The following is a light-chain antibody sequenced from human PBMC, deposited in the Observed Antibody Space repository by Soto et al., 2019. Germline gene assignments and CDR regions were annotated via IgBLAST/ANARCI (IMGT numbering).Light chain of an antibody. V-gene: IGKV3-15*01. J-gene: IGKJ1*01. CDR1: ENINRN. CDR3: QQYDTWPS. CDR2: DAS. Sequence: EILLTQSPPTLSVSPGERVTLSCRASENINRNLAWYQQKPGQAPRLLIYDASTRATGIPDRYSGSGSVTEFTLTISSLQSVDFGVYYCQQYDTWPSFGHGTKVEVK.